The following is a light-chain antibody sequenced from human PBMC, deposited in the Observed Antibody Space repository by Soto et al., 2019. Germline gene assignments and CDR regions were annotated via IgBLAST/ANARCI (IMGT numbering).Light chain of an antibody. Sequence: QSALTQPASVSGSPGQSITISCTGTSSDVGGYNYVSWYQQHPGKAPKLMIYEVSNRPAGVSNRFSGSKSGNTASLTISGLQAEDDADYYCSSYRVFGGGTKLTVL. CDR1: SSDVGGYNY. CDR2: EVS. J-gene: IGLJ2*01. V-gene: IGLV2-14*01. CDR3: SSYRV.